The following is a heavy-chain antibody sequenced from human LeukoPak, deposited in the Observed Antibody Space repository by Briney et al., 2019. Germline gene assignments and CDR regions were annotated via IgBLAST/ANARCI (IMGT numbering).Heavy chain of an antibody. CDR3: AKVLNWYFDL. CDR1: GFTVSSNY. V-gene: IGHV3-53*01. Sequence: GGSLRLSCAASGFTVSSNYMSWVRQAPGKGLEWVSVIYSGGSTYYADSVKGRFTISRDNSRNTLYLQMNSLRAEDTAVYYCAKVLNWYFDLWGRGTLVTVSS. CDR2: IYSGGST. J-gene: IGHJ2*01.